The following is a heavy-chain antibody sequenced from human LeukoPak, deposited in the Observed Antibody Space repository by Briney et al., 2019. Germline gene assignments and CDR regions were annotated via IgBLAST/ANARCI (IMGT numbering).Heavy chain of an antibody. CDR3: AKDMEEDGSYGSFDY. Sequence: RGSLRLSCAASGFTFDDYAMHWVRQAPGKGLEWVSLISWDGGSTYYADSVKGRFTISRDNSKNSLYLQMNSLRAEDTALYYCAKDMEEDGSYGSFDYWGQGTLVTVSS. CDR1: GFTFDDYA. J-gene: IGHJ4*02. D-gene: IGHD1-26*01. CDR2: ISWDGGST. V-gene: IGHV3-43D*03.